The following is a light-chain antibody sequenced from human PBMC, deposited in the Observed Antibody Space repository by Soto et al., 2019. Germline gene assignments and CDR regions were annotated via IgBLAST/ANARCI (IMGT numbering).Light chain of an antibody. V-gene: IGKV3-20*01. CDR3: QQYGTSPSCT. CDR1: QSVSYNT. J-gene: IGKJ1*01. CDR2: GPS. Sequence: ETVLTQSPGTLSLSPGERATLSCRASQSVSYNTLAWYQQKPGQAPRLLIYGPSTRATGIPDRFSGSGSGTDFTLTVSRLEPDDFAVYYCQQYGTSPSCTFGQGTKVEIK.